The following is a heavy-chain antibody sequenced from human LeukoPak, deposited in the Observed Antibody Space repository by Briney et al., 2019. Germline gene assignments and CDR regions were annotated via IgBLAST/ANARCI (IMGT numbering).Heavy chain of an antibody. D-gene: IGHD3-22*01. CDR1: GFTVSSNY. J-gene: IGHJ4*02. V-gene: IGHV3-53*01. CDR2: IYSGGST. CDR3: AREGYYYDSSGYYMRGYYFDY. Sequence: QPGGSLRLSCAASGFTVSSNYVSWVRQAPGKGLEWVSVIYSGGSTYYADSVKGRFTISRDNSKNTLYLQMNSLRAEDTAVYYCAREGYYYDSSGYYMRGYYFDYWGQGTLVTVSS.